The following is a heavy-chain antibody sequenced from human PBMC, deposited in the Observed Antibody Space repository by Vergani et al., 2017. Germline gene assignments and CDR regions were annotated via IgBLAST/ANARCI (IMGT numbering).Heavy chain of an antibody. CDR1: GFTFSSYA. CDR2: ISGSGGST. V-gene: IGHV3-23*01. Sequence: EVQLLESGGGLVQPGGSLRLSCAASGFTFSSYAMSWVRQAPGKGLEWVSAISGSGGSTYYADSVKGRFTISRDNSKDTLYLQMNSLRAEDTAVYYCAKGGREYCSGGSCSVIDCWGQGTLVTVSS. J-gene: IGHJ4*02. D-gene: IGHD2-15*01. CDR3: AKGGREYCSGGSCSVIDC.